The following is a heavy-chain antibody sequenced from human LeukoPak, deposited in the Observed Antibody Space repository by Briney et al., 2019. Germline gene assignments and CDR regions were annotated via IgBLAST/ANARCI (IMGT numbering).Heavy chain of an antibody. D-gene: IGHD5-12*01. CDR3: ARIYRGNNWPFDY. J-gene: IGHJ4*02. CDR2: SDWDDEK. Sequence: SGXXLXXPTPAXTLXXTFCGFSLSTSGMRGSWMRQPPEKALEWLALSDWDDEKYYNTSMKSRHNIAQETSKNRVVLTMTNMDPVDTATYYCARIYRGNNWPFDYWGQGTLVTVSS. V-gene: IGHV2-70*01. CDR1: GFSLSTSGMR.